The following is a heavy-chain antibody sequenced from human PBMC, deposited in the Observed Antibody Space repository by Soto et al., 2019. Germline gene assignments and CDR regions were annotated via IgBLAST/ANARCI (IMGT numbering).Heavy chain of an antibody. J-gene: IGHJ4*02. V-gene: IGHV3-30*03. CDR3: SRGIKGGLDS. Sequence: QVPLAETGGGLVQPGRSLRLSCATSGFVSNDYDIHWVRQAPAKGLAWLASISYDGRNKYYADSVKGRFTISRDNSKNPLSLQINNLGAEDTAVYYCSRGIKGGLDSWGPGTLVTVSS. D-gene: IGHD2-21*01. CDR1: GFVSNDYD. CDR2: ISYDGRNK.